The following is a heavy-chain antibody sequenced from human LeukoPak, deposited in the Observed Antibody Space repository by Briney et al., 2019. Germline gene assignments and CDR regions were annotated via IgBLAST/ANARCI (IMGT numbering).Heavy chain of an antibody. Sequence: SQTLSLTCSVSGGSISSGPYFWSWIRQPPGKGLEWIGYIYYSGSTNYNPSLKSRVTISVDTSKNQFSLKLSSVTAADTAVYYCARAYSGNSFYFDNWGQGTLVTVSS. CDR2: IYYSGST. D-gene: IGHD1-26*01. J-gene: IGHJ4*02. CDR1: GGSISSGPYF. V-gene: IGHV4-61*01. CDR3: ARAYSGNSFYFDN.